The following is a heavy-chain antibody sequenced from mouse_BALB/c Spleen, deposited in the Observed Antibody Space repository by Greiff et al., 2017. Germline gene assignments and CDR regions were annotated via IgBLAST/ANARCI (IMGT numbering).Heavy chain of an antibody. CDR3: ARRGQLGRAWFAY. V-gene: IGHV5-6-3*01. J-gene: IGHJ3*01. Sequence: EVKVEESGGGLVQPGGSLKLSCAASGFTFSSYGMSWVRQTPDKRLELVATINSNGGSTYYPDSVKGRFTISRDNAKNTLYLQMSSLKSEDTAMYYCARRGQLGRAWFAYWGQGTLVTVSA. CDR2: INSNGGST. D-gene: IGHD4-1*02. CDR1: GFTFSSYG.